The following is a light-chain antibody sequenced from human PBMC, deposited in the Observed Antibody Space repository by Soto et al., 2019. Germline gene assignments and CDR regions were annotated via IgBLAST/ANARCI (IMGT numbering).Light chain of an antibody. CDR1: QSVSNDF. V-gene: IGKV3-20*01. Sequence: EMVLTQSPGILSLSPGERATLSCRASQSVSNDFLAWYQQKPGQAPRLLIYGASTRATDVPDRFSGSGSGADFTLSLSRLEPEDFAVYCCQQYGSSPPRTFGQGTKVE. J-gene: IGKJ1*01. CDR3: QQYGSSPPRT. CDR2: GAS.